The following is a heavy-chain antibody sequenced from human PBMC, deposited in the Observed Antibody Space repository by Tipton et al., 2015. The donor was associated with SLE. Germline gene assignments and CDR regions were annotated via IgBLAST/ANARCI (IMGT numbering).Heavy chain of an antibody. CDR2: INHSGSP. D-gene: IGHD6-13*01. CDR3: ARRPRGAAAAAHWFDP. CDR1: GGSFSGYY. Sequence: TLSLTCAVYGGSFSGYYWSWIRQPPGKGLEWIGEINHSGSPNYNPSLKSRVTMSVDTSKNQFSLKLSSVPAADTAVYYCARRPRGAAAAAHWFDPWGQGTLVTVSS. V-gene: IGHV4-34*01. J-gene: IGHJ5*02.